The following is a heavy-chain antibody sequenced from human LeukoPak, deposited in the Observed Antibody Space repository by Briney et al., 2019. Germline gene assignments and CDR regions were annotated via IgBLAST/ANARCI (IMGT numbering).Heavy chain of an antibody. CDR3: ASDVRYASGWSPPES. D-gene: IGHD6-19*01. Sequence: PSETLSLTCTVSGGSIINHYWSWIRQPPGKGLEWIWRIYSSGSADYSPSLKSRVSMSIDTSNNHFSLNLTSLTTADTPLYFCASDVRYASGWSPPESWGRGTLVTVSS. J-gene: IGHJ5*02. CDR2: IYSSGSA. V-gene: IGHV4-4*07. CDR1: GGSIINHY.